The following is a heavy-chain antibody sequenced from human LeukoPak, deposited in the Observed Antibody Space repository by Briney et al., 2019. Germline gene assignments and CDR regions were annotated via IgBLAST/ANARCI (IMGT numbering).Heavy chain of an antibody. V-gene: IGHV4-4*02. CDR1: GGSISSSNW. D-gene: IGHD6-13*01. CDR3: ARKTAAGTYYFDY. CDR2: IYHSGST. J-gene: IGHJ4*02. Sequence: SKTLSLTCAVSGGSISSSNWWSWVRQPPGKGLEWIGEIYHSGSTNHNPSLKSRITISVDKSKNQFSLKLSSVTAADTAVYYCARKTAAGTYYFDYWGQGILVTVSS.